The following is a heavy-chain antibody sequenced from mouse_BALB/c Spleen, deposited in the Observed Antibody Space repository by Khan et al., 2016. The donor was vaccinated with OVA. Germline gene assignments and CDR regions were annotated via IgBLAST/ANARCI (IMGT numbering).Heavy chain of an antibody. V-gene: IGHV1S136*01. Sequence: VQLKQSGPELVKPGASVKMSCKASGYTFTSYVMHWVKQKPGQGLEWIGYINPYNDGTKYNEKFKGKATLTSEKSSSTAYMELSSLTSEDSAVYYCARRDYYGSSSFAYWGQGTLVTVSA. CDR3: ARRDYYGSSSFAY. CDR2: INPYNDGT. J-gene: IGHJ3*01. CDR1: GYTFTSYV. D-gene: IGHD1-1*01.